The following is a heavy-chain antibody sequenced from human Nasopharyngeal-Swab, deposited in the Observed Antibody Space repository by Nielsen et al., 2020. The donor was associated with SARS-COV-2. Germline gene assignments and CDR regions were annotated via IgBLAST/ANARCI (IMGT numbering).Heavy chain of an antibody. D-gene: IGHD2/OR15-2a*01. CDR1: GYDFTGYW. V-gene: IGHV5-51*01. Sequence: KVSCKNSGYDFTGYWIAWLRQKPGEGLEWMGIIYPGDSGTKYSPSFQGQVTISVDKSISTAYLHFSSLKDSDTAMYYCARHMGYFHTSIWLDPWGQGTLVTVSS. CDR3: ARHMGYFHTSIWLDP. J-gene: IGHJ5*02. CDR2: IYPGDSGT.